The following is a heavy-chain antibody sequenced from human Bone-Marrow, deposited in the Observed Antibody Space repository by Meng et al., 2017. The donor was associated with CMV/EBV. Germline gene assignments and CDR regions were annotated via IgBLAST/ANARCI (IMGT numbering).Heavy chain of an antibody. D-gene: IGHD5-24*01. Sequence: GESLKISCEASGFTFRSYEMNWVRQAPGKGLEWISYIGTSGSPIYYADSVKGRFTISRDNAKNSLYLQMNSLRAEDTAVYYCARRSRDGYNYDYFDYWGQGTLVTVSS. CDR3: ARRSRDGYNYDYFDY. CDR2: IGTSGSPI. V-gene: IGHV3-48*03. J-gene: IGHJ4*02. CDR1: GFTFRSYE.